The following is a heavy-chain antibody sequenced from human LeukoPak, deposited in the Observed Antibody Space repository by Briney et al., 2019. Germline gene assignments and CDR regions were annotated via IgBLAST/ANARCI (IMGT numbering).Heavy chain of an antibody. J-gene: IGHJ6*03. CDR3: ARNDIVVVPAAMPELRPYYMDV. CDR1: GYTFTSYG. CDR2: TSAYNGNT. D-gene: IGHD2-2*01. V-gene: IGHV1-18*01. Sequence: VASVKVSCKASGYTFTSYGISWVRQAPGQGLEWMGWTSAYNGNTNYAQKLQGRVTMTTDTSTSTAYMELRSLRSDDTAVYYCARNDIVVVPAAMPELRPYYMDVWGKGTTVTVSS.